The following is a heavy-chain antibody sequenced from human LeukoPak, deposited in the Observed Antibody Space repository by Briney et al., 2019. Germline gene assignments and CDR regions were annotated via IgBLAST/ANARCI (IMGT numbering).Heavy chain of an antibody. J-gene: IGHJ4*02. CDR2: ISSSSSYI. D-gene: IGHD2-15*01. V-gene: IGHV3-21*01. Sequence: PGGSLRLSCAASGFTFSNYAMSWVRQAPGKGLEWVSSISSSSSYIYYADSVKGRFTISRDNAKNTLYLQMNSLRAEDTAVYYCARDQLYCSGGYCYKDYWGQGTLVTVSS. CDR1: GFTFSNYA. CDR3: ARDQLYCSGGYCYKDY.